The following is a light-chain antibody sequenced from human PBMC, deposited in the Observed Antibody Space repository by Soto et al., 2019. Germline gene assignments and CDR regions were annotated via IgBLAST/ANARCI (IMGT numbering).Light chain of an antibody. Sequence: IQLTQSPSSLSASVGDRVTITCRASQDIAIYLAWYQQKPGEAPKLLIYAASTLYGGVPSRFSGSGSGTDFALTITSLQSEDVAVYYCQQYDNWPPWTFGQGTKVDIK. J-gene: IGKJ1*01. CDR3: QQYDNWPPWT. V-gene: IGKV1-9*01. CDR2: AAS. CDR1: QDIAIY.